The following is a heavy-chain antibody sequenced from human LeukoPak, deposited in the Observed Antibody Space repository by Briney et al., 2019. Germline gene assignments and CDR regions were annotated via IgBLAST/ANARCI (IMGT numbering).Heavy chain of an antibody. D-gene: IGHD6-13*01. CDR1: GYTFTGYY. CDR3: ARGPGGYSSSWYVNY. V-gene: IGHV1-2*02. Sequence: GASVNVSCKASGYTFTGYYIHWVRQAPGQGLEWMGWINPNSGDTNYAQEFQGRVTVTRDTSITTAYMGLSRLNSDDTAMYYCARGPGGYSSSWYVNYWGQGTLVTVSS. CDR2: INPNSGDT. J-gene: IGHJ4*02.